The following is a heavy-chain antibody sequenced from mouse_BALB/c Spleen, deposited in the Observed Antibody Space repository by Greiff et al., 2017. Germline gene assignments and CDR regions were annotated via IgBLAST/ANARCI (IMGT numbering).Heavy chain of an antibody. CDR1: GYTFTDYN. D-gene: IGHD2-1*01. CDR3: ARDGNYAFDY. Sequence: EVQLQESGPELVKPGASVKISCKASGYTFTDYNMHWVKQSHGKSLEWIGYIYPYNGGTGYNQKFKGKATMTVDKSSSTAYMELARLTSEDSAVYYCARDGNYAFDYWGQGTTLTVSS. CDR2: IYPYNGGT. J-gene: IGHJ2*01. V-gene: IGHV1S29*02.